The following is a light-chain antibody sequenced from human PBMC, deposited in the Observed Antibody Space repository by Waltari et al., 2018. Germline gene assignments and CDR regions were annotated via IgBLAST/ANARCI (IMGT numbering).Light chain of an antibody. Sequence: YGLTQPPSVSVAPGETASTSCGGNDIGSQTVHWYQQKPGQAPVLVVDDETDRPSGIPERFSGSNSGNTATLTITRVEAGDEADYYCQVWEDSSDHPGVYGGGTKLTVL. CDR2: DET. V-gene: IGLV3-21*02. J-gene: IGLJ3*02. CDR3: QVWEDSSDHPGV. CDR1: DIGSQT.